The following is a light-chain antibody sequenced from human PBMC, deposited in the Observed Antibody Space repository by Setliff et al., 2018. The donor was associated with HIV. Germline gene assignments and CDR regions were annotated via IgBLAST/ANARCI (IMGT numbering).Light chain of an antibody. CDR1: SSDVGGYNY. CDR2: EVS. Sequence: GSPGQSITISCTGTSSDVGGYNYVSWYQQHPGKAPKLMIYEVSKRPSGVSNRFSGSKSGNTASLTISGLQAEDEADYYCCSYAGSSTLVFGGGTKVTVL. J-gene: IGLJ2*01. V-gene: IGLV2-23*02. CDR3: CSYAGSSTLV.